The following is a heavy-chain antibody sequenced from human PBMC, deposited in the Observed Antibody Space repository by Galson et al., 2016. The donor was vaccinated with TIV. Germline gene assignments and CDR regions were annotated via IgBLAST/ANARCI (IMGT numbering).Heavy chain of an antibody. CDR3: ARAGDWLGVYGLDV. CDR2: INGDGSDM. Sequence: SLRLSCAVSGLTFSDFWIHWVRQTPGRGPVWVSRINGDGSDMTYADSVKGRFTRTRDNGKNTLYLQMHSLRVEDTAVYYCARAGDWLGVYGLDVWGQGTTVTVAS. D-gene: IGHD3/OR15-3a*01. J-gene: IGHJ6*02. CDR1: GLTFSDFW. V-gene: IGHV3-74*01.